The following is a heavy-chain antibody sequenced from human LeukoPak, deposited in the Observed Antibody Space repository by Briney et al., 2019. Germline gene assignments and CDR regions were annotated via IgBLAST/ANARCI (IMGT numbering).Heavy chain of an antibody. D-gene: IGHD1-1*01. Sequence: GASVTVSCTASGYTFTGYYMHWVRQAPGQGLEWMGRINPNSGGTDYAQKFQGRVTMTRDTSISAAYMELSRLRSDDTAVYYCAREVQLDHDAFDIWGQGTMVTVSS. CDR3: AREVQLDHDAFDI. CDR2: INPNSGGT. J-gene: IGHJ3*02. CDR1: GYTFTGYY. V-gene: IGHV1-2*06.